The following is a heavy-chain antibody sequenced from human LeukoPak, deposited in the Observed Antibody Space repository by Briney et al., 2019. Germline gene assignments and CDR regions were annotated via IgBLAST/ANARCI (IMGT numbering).Heavy chain of an antibody. V-gene: IGHV3-49*04. CDR2: IRSKAYGGTT. CDR3: TRVGADFWSGYHYFDY. Sequence: GGSLRLSCTASGFTFGDYAMSWVRQAPGKGLEWVGFIRSKAYGGTTEYAASVKGRFTISRDDSKSIAYLQMNSLKTEDTAVYYCTRVGADFWSGYHYFDYWGQGTLVTVSS. CDR1: GFTFGDYA. D-gene: IGHD3-3*01. J-gene: IGHJ4*02.